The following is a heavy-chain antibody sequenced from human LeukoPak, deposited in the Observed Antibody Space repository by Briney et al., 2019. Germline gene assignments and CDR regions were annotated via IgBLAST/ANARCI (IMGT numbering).Heavy chain of an antibody. J-gene: IGHJ1*01. V-gene: IGHV3-20*04. Sequence: PGGSLRLSCAASGFAFSSSWMSWVRQAPGKGLEWVAGINWNGGSTGYAASVKGRCTISRDNAKTALYLEMNSLRVEDTAFYYCVRLGRDGYTYGAAYWGQGALVTVSS. CDR2: INWNGGST. CDR1: GFAFSSSW. CDR3: VRLGRDGYTYGAAY. D-gene: IGHD5-24*01.